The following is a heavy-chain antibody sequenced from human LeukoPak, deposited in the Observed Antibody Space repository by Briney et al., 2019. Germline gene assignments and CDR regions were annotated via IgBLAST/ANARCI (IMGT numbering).Heavy chain of an antibody. CDR1: GFTFSDYY. V-gene: IGHV3-11*04. CDR3: ARSGKSWRFYSSSYFDY. CDR2: ISSSGSTI. D-gene: IGHD6-6*01. J-gene: IGHJ4*02. Sequence: GGSLRLSCAASGFTFSDYYMSWIRQAPGKGLEWVSYISSSGSTIYYADSLKGRFTISRDNAKKSLYLQMNSLRAEDTAVYYCARSGKSWRFYSSSYFDYWGQGTLVTVSS.